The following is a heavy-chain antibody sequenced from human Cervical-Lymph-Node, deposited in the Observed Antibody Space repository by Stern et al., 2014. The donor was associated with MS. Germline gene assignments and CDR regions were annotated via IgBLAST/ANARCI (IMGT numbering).Heavy chain of an antibody. CDR2: LYWDDDK. D-gene: IGHD2-15*01. CDR1: GQSVSTDGVG. J-gene: IGHJ4*02. Sequence: QITLKESGPTLLKPTQTLTLTCTLSGQSVSTDGVGVGWIRQPPGKALEWLTILYWDDDKRYNPSLKSRLTLTKDTAKNQVVLTMTNMDPVDTAAYYCAHSLRRNNCSGGRCYYFDYWGQGTLVTVSS. CDR3: AHSLRRNNCSGGRCYYFDY. V-gene: IGHV2-5*02.